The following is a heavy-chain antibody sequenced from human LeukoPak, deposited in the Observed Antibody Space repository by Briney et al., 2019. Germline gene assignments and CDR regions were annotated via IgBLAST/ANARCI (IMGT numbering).Heavy chain of an antibody. CDR2: IYRDGDT. CDR3: ARDVFDRGLQWYFDL. D-gene: IGHD3-16*01. V-gene: IGHV3-53*01. Sequence: PGGSLRLSCAASGFTVSTNYMSWVRQAPGKGLEWVSVIYRDGDTYYADSVKGRFTISGDSSKNILYLQMNSLRAEDTAVYYCARDVFDRGLQWYFDLWGRGTVITVSS. CDR1: GFTVSTNY. J-gene: IGHJ2*01.